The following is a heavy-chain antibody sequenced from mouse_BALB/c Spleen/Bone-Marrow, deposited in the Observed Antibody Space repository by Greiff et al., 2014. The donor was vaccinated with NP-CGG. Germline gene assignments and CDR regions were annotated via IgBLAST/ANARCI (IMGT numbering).Heavy chain of an antibody. Sequence: LVKTGASVKISCKASGYSFTGSYMHWVKQSPGKSLEWIGYISCYNGATSYNQKFKGKATFTVDTSSSTAYMQFNSLTSEDSAVYYCARGDGYYVDFDYWGQGTTLTVSS. V-gene: IGHV1S34*01. CDR3: ARGDGYYVDFDY. D-gene: IGHD2-3*01. CDR2: ISCYNGAT. J-gene: IGHJ2*01. CDR1: GYSFTGSY.